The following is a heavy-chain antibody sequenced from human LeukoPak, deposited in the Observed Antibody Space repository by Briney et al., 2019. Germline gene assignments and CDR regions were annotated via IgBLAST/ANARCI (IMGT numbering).Heavy chain of an antibody. J-gene: IGHJ4*02. V-gene: IGHV3-48*03. Sequence: GGSLRLSCAASGLTFSSYEMNGVRQAPGKGLEWVSYISSSGSTIYYADSVKGRFTISRDNAKNSLYLQMNSLRAEDTAVYYCARELTQQLVRVFDYWGQGTLVTVSS. CDR3: ARELTQQLVRVFDY. CDR1: GLTFSSYE. D-gene: IGHD6-13*01. CDR2: ISSSGSTI.